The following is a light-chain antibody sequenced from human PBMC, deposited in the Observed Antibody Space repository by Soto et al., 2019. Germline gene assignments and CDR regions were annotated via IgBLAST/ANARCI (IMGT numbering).Light chain of an antibody. V-gene: IGLV4-69*01. J-gene: IGLJ3*02. Sequence: QLVLTQSPSASASLGASVKLTCTLSSGHSNYAIAWHQQQPEKGPRYLMKLNSDGSHSKGDGIPDRFSGSSSGAGRYLTISSLQSEDEADYYCQTWGTGIRVFGGGTKVTVL. CDR2: LNSDGSH. CDR3: QTWGTGIRV. CDR1: SGHSNYA.